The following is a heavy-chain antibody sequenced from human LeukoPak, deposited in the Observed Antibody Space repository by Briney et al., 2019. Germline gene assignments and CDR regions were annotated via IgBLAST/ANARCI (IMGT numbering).Heavy chain of an antibody. CDR3: ARLFGELLEPYYFDY. J-gene: IGHJ4*02. D-gene: IGHD3-10*02. CDR2: ISAYNGNT. V-gene: IGHV1-18*01. CDR1: GYTFTSYG. Sequence: ASVKVSCKASGYTFTSYGISWVRQAPGQGLEWMGWISAYNGNTIYAQKLQGRVTMTTDTSTSTAYMELRSLRSDDTAVYYCARLFGELLEPYYFDYWGQRTLVTVSS.